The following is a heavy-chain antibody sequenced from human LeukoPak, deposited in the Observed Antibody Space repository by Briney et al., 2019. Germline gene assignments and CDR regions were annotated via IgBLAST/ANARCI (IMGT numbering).Heavy chain of an antibody. Sequence: ASVKVSCKASGYTFTSYDINWVRQATGQGLEWMGWMNPNSGNTGYAQKFQGRVTMTRNTSISTAYMELRSLRSDDTAVYYCARVGDTAMGTFDYWGQGTLVTVSS. J-gene: IGHJ4*02. CDR3: ARVGDTAMGTFDY. V-gene: IGHV1-8*01. D-gene: IGHD5-18*01. CDR2: MNPNSGNT. CDR1: GYTFTSYD.